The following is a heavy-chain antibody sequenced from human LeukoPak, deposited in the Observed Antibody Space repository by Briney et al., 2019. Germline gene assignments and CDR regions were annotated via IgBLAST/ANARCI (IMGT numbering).Heavy chain of an antibody. J-gene: IGHJ6*02. CDR1: GYTFTSYD. Sequence: ASVKVSCKATGYTFTSYDINWVRQATGQGLEWMGWMNPNSGNTGYAQKFQGRVTMTRNTSISTAYMELSSLRSEDTAVYYCAYQLLYGADYYGMDAWGQGTTVTVSS. CDR3: AYQLLYGADYYGMDA. CDR2: MNPNSGNT. V-gene: IGHV1-8*01. D-gene: IGHD2-2*02.